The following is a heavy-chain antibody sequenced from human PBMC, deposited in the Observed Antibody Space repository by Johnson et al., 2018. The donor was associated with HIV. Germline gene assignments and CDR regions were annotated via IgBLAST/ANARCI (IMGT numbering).Heavy chain of an antibody. CDR3: ARGTTGQYHYDAFDI. Sequence: QVQLVESGGGLVQPGGSLRLSCAASGFTFSSYALHWVRQAPGKGLEWVAVISYDGSNKYYADSVKGRFTISRDNAKNSLYLQMNSLRAEDTAVYYCARGTTGQYHYDAFDIWGQGTMVTVSS. CDR1: GFTFSSYA. D-gene: IGHD1-14*01. V-gene: IGHV3-30*04. J-gene: IGHJ3*02. CDR2: ISYDGSNK.